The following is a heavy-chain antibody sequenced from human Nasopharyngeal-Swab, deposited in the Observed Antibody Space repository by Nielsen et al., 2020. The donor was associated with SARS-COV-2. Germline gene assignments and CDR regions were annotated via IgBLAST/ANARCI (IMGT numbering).Heavy chain of an antibody. CDR3: ARARGAYGDYYYYYYTDV. Sequence: SQTLSLTCAISRGRVSCSSAAWNWVRQFPSRGLEWLGRTYYRSKWYNDYAVSVKSRITINPDTSKNQFSLHLNSVTPEDTAVYYCARARGAYGDYYYYYYTDVWGKGTTVTVSS. CDR1: RGRVSCSSAA. V-gene: IGHV6-1*01. D-gene: IGHD4-17*01. CDR2: TYYRSKWYN. J-gene: IGHJ6*03.